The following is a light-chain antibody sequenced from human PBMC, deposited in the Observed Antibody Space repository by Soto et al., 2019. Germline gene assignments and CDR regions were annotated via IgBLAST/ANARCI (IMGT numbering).Light chain of an antibody. CDR1: SSDVGAYNY. CDR3: SSYTSSSPVV. CDR2: DVS. J-gene: IGLJ2*01. V-gene: IGLV2-14*01. Sequence: QSALTQPASVSGSPGQSITISCTGTSSDVGAYNYVSWYQQHPGKAPKLMIYDVSTRPSGVSNRFSVSKSGNAASLTISGLHAEDEADYYCSSYTSSSPVVFGGGTKLTVL.